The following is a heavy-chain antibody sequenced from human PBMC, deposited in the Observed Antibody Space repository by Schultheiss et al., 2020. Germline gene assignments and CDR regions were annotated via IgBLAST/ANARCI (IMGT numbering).Heavy chain of an antibody. CDR2: ISYDGSNK. Sequence: GESLKISCAASGFTFSSYAMHWVRQAPGKGLEWVAVISYDGSNKYYADSVKGRFTISRDNSKNTLYLQMNSLRAEDTAVYYCARDHYDFWSGYPTLIDYWGQGTLVTVSS. J-gene: IGHJ4*02. CDR1: GFTFSSYA. D-gene: IGHD3-3*01. V-gene: IGHV3-30-3*01. CDR3: ARDHYDFWSGYPTLIDY.